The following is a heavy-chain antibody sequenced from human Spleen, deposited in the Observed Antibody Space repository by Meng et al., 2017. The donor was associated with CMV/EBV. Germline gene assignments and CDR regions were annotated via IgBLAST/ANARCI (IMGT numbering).Heavy chain of an antibody. Sequence: LSLTCAASGFTFSSYEMTWVRQAPGKGLEWVSYISETGNTIYYADSVKGRFTISRDNAKNSLYLQMSSLRAEDTAMYFCARAGLGYCSVTSCYNDYWGQGTLVTVSS. CDR2: ISETGNTI. V-gene: IGHV3-48*03. D-gene: IGHD2-2*02. CDR1: GFTFSSYE. J-gene: IGHJ4*02. CDR3: ARAGLGYCSVTSCYNDY.